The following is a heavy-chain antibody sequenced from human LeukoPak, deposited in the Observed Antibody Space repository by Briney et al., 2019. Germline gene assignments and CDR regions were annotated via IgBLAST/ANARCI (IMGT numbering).Heavy chain of an antibody. CDR3: ARSYYYGSGSYNYYYYYGMDV. CDR1: GGSISSGDYY. V-gene: IGHV4-30-4*01. CDR2: IYYSGST. Sequence: SETLSLTCTVSGGSISSGDYYWSWIRQPPGKGLEWIGYIYYSGSTYYNPSLKSRVTISVDTSKSQFSLKLSSVTAADTAVYYCARSYYYGSGSYNYYYYYGMDVWGQGTTVTVSS. J-gene: IGHJ6*02. D-gene: IGHD3-10*01.